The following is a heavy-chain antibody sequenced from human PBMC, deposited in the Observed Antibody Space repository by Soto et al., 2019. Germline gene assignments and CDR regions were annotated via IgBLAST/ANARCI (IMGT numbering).Heavy chain of an antibody. D-gene: IGHD6-13*01. Sequence: QVQLVQSGAEVTKPGSSVKVSCKASGGTFSSYTISWVRQAPGQGLEWMGRIIPLLGIANYAQKFQGRVTITAAKSTSTAYMELSSLRSEDTAVYYCARGYSSSWYGLEYWGQGTLVTVSS. CDR2: IIPLLGIA. CDR3: ARGYSSSWYGLEY. J-gene: IGHJ4*02. CDR1: GGTFSSYT. V-gene: IGHV1-69*02.